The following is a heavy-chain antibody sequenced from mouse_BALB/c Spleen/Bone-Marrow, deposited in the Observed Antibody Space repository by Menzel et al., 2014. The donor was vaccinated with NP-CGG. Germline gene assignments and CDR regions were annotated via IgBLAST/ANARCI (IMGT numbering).Heavy chain of an antibody. CDR3: ARHEKANYGNYAMDY. D-gene: IGHD1-1*01. J-gene: IGHJ4*01. CDR2: FYPGSGSI. V-gene: IGHV1-62-2*01. Sequence: VKLMESGAELVKPGASVKLSCKASGYTFTEYIIHWVKQRSGQGLEWIGWFYPGSGSIKYNEKFKDKATLAADKSSSTVYMELSRLTSEDSAVYFCARHEKANYGNYAMDYWGQGTSVTVSS. CDR1: GYTFTEYI.